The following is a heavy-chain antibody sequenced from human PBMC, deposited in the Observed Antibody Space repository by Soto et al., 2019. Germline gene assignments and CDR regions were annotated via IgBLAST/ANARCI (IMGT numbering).Heavy chain of an antibody. CDR2: IYPSDSTV. D-gene: IGHD1-1*01. CDR1: GYTFANYW. CDR3: ARGRYSTTWNAGFHP. V-gene: IGHV5-51*01. Sequence: PGESLKISCQSSGYTFANYWIVWVRQMPGKGLEWMGIIYPSDSTVKYSPSVQGQVTMSVDKSISTAYLQWSSLKASDAAVYYCARGRYSTTWNAGFHPWGQGALVTVSS. J-gene: IGHJ5*02.